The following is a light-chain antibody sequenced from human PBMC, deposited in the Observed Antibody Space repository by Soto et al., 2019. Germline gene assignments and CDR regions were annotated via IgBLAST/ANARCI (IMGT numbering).Light chain of an antibody. J-gene: IGKJ1*01. Sequence: DIQMTQSPSTLSASVGDRVTVTCRASQGISTYLNWYLQKPGKAPKLLIYATSTLQSGVPSRFSGSGSGTDFTLTISSLQPEDFATYSCQLSLGTFGEGTKVDIK. CDR1: QGISTY. V-gene: IGKV1-39*01. CDR2: ATS. CDR3: QLSLGT.